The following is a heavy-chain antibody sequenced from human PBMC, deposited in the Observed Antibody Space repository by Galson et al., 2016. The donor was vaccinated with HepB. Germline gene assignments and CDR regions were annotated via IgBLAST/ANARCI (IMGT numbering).Heavy chain of an antibody. CDR3: AKERLVRRIFDP. J-gene: IGHJ5*02. CDR1: GITFSRKW. Sequence: SLRLPCAASGITFSRKWMTWVRQAPGKGLEWVANIKQDGSEKYYADSVKGRITISRDNTDNSLYLQMNSRRAEDTAVYYCAKERLVRRIFDPWGQGTLLTVSS. D-gene: IGHD6-19*01. CDR2: IKQDGSEK. V-gene: IGHV3-7*01.